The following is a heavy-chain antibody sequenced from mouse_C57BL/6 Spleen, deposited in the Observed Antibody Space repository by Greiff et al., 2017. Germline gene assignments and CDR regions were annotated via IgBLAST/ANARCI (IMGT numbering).Heavy chain of an antibody. J-gene: IGHJ1*03. CDR1: GYTFTSYW. V-gene: IGHV1-55*01. CDR2: IYPGSGST. Sequence: QVQLQQPGAELVKPGASVKMSCKASGYTFTSYWITWVKQRPGQGLEWIGDIYPGSGSTNYNEKFKSKATLTVDTSSSTAYMQLSSLTSEDSAVYYWARSEDYGSSLYWYFDVWGTGTTVTVSS. CDR3: ARSEDYGSSLYWYFDV. D-gene: IGHD1-1*01.